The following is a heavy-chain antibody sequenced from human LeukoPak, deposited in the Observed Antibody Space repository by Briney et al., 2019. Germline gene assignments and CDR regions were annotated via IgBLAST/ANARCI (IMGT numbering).Heavy chain of an antibody. J-gene: IGHJ4*02. CDR1: GYSFTRHW. CDR3: ARHCPDVGGIVVVPAATLDY. Sequence: GESLKISCKGSGYSFTRHWIGWVRQMPGKGLEWMGIIFPGDSDTRYSPSFQGQVTISADKSISTAYLQWSSLKASDTAMYYCARHCPDVGGIVVVPAATLDYWGQGTLVTVSS. CDR2: IFPGDSDT. V-gene: IGHV5-51*01. D-gene: IGHD2-2*01.